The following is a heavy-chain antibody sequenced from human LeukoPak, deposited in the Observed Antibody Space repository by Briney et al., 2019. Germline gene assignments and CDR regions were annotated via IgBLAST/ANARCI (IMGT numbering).Heavy chain of an antibody. CDR1: GFTFDDYA. D-gene: IGHD6-19*01. CDR3: AKDLDSSGWYRAFDY. Sequence: GGSLRLSCAASGFTFDDYAMHWVRQAPGKGLEWVSGISWNSGSIGYADSVKGRFTISRDNAKNSLYLQMNSLRAEDMALYYCAKDLDSSGWYRAFDYWGQGTLVTVSS. V-gene: IGHV3-9*03. J-gene: IGHJ4*02. CDR2: ISWNSGSI.